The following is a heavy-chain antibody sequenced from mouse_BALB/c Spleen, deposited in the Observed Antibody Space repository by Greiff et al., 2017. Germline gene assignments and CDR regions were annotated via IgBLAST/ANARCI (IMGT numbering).Heavy chain of an antibody. CDR2: IDPSDSYT. CDR1: GYTFTSYW. Sequence: QVQLQQPGAELVKPGASVKLSCKASGYTFTSYWMHWVKQRPGQGLEWIGEIDPSDSYTNYNQKFKGKATLTVDKSSSTAYMQLSSLTSEDSAVYYCARYYGNYYARDYWGKGTSVSVSS. CDR3: ARYYGNYYARDY. D-gene: IGHD2-1*01. V-gene: IGHV1-69*02. J-gene: IGHJ4*01.